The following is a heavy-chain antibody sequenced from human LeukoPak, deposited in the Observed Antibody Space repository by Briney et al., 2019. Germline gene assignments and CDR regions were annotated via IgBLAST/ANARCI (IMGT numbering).Heavy chain of an antibody. V-gene: IGHV4-34*01. CDR2: INHSGST. D-gene: IGHD3-22*01. CDR1: GGSFSGYY. Sequence: SETLSLTCAVYGGSFSGYYWSWIRQPPGKGLEWIGEINHSGSTNYNPSLKSRVTISVDTSKNQFSLKLSSVTAADTAVYYCARMVQSTDSSGFYLPEYFQHWGQGTLVTVSS. CDR3: ARMVQSTDSSGFYLPEYFQH. J-gene: IGHJ1*01.